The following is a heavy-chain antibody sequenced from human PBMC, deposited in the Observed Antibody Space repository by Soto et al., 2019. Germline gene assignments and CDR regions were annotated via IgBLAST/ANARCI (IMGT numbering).Heavy chain of an antibody. V-gene: IGHV3-23*01. J-gene: IGHJ6*03. Sequence: EVQLLESGGGLVQPGGSLRLSCAASGFTFSSYAMSWVRQAPGKGLEGVSAISGSGGSTYYADSVKGRFTISRDNSKNTLYLQMNSLRAEDTAVYYCAKDPHQTLWSEMNYYMDVWGKGTTVTVSS. D-gene: IGHD3-3*01. CDR3: AKDPHQTLWSEMNYYMDV. CDR1: GFTFSSYA. CDR2: ISGSGGST.